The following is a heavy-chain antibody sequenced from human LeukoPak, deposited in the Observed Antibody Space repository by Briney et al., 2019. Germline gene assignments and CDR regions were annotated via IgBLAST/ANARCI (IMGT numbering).Heavy chain of an antibody. D-gene: IGHD6-13*01. CDR1: GFTFSTYW. V-gene: IGHV3-30*03. CDR2: ISYDVGKK. CDR3: ARVTGSWYSTNYFDY. Sequence: GGSLRLSCAASGFTFSTYWMSWVRQAPGKGLEWVAVISYDVGKKYYADSVKGRFTISRDNSKNTLYLQMNSLRAEDTAVYYCARVTGSWYSTNYFDYWGQGTLVTVSS. J-gene: IGHJ4*02.